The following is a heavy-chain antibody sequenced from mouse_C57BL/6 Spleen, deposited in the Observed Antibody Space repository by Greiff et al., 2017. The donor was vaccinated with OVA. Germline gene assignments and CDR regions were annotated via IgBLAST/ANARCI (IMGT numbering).Heavy chain of an antibody. CDR2: IYPGDGDT. Sequence: VQLQQSGAELVKPGASVKISCKASGYAFSSYWMNWVKQRPGKGLEWIGQIYPGDGDTNYHGKFKGKATLTADKSSSTAYMQLSSRTCEDSAVYFCARYGHGAMDYWGQGTSVTVSS. V-gene: IGHV1-80*01. CDR3: ARYGHGAMDY. D-gene: IGHD1-1*02. J-gene: IGHJ4*01. CDR1: GYAFSSYW.